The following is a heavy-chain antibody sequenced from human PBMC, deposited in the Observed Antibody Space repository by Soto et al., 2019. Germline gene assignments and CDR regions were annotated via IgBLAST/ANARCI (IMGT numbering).Heavy chain of an antibody. Sequence: QMQLQESGPGLVKPSETPSLTCAVSSASIISEQRWSWVRQPPGKGLEWIGEIHHSGSTNNNPSLRSRVTMSVDKSKNQFSLNLNSVTAADTAVYYCARSFGWYAIDQWGQGTLVIVSS. CDR1: SASIISEQR. D-gene: IGHD6-19*01. V-gene: IGHV4-4*02. J-gene: IGHJ4*02. CDR2: IHHSGST. CDR3: ARSFGWYAIDQ.